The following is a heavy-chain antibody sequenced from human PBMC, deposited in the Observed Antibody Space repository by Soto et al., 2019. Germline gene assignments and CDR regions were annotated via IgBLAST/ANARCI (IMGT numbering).Heavy chain of an antibody. D-gene: IGHD5-18*01. Sequence: QVLLVQSGAEVKEPGASVKLSCKASGGTFSSYAISWVRQAPGQGLEWMGGIIPIFGTANYAQKFQGRVTITADESTSTAYMELSSLRSEDTAVYYCARGDSYGYRTFDYWGQGTLVTVSS. CDR1: GGTFSSYA. CDR2: IIPIFGTA. CDR3: ARGDSYGYRTFDY. J-gene: IGHJ4*02. V-gene: IGHV1-69*13.